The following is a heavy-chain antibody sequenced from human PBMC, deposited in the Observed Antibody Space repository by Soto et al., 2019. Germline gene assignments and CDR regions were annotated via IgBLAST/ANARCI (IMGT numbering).Heavy chain of an antibody. CDR3: ARELWSGYSDYYYYYGMDV. Sequence: SVKLSCKASGYTFTSYDINWVRQAPGQGLEWMGWMNPNIGKADYAQKFQGRVTIAADESTSTAYMELSSLRSEDTAVYYCARELWSGYSDYYYYYGMDVWGQGTTVTVSS. V-gene: IGHV1-69*13. D-gene: IGHD3-3*01. J-gene: IGHJ6*02. CDR2: MNPNIGKA. CDR1: GYTFTSYD.